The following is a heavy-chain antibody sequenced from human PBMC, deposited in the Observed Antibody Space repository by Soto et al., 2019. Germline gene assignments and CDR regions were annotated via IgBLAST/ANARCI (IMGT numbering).Heavy chain of an antibody. CDR2: INTGNGNT. CDR1: GYTFTNYA. CDR3: AREWFTYYFDY. Sequence: ASVKVSCKASGYTFTNYAMHWVRQAPGQRLEWMGRINTGNGNTKFSQKFQGRVTITRDTSASTAYMELSSLRSEDTAVYYCAREWFTYYFDYWGQGTLVTVSS. V-gene: IGHV1-3*04. D-gene: IGHD3-22*01. J-gene: IGHJ4*02.